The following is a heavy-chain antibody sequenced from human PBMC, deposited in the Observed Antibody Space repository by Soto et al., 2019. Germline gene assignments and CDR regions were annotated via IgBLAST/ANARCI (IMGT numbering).Heavy chain of an antibody. V-gene: IGHV3-33*03. J-gene: IGHJ4*02. Sequence: VHLVESGGGVVQPGRSLRLSCAASGFAFSSNGMHWVRRAPGKGLEWVAVIWYDGNKKYYGDSVRGRFTISRDNSKNTLYLEMNSLRAEDTAVYYCVVDTSGLLDYWGQGTQVTVSS. CDR3: VVDTSGLLDY. CDR1: GFAFSSNG. CDR2: IWYDGNKK. D-gene: IGHD3-22*01.